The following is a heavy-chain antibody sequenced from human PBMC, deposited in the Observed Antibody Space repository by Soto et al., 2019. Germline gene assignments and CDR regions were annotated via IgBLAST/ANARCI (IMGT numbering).Heavy chain of an antibody. CDR3: ARRYRYFDWYKETWFDP. CDR2: INHSGST. D-gene: IGHD3-9*01. CDR1: GGSFSGYY. V-gene: IGHV4-34*01. J-gene: IGHJ5*02. Sequence: CLTCAVYGGSFSGYYWSWIRQPPGKGLEWIGEINHSGSTNYNPSLKSRVTISVDTSKNQFSLKLSSVTAADTAVYYCARRYRYFDWYKETWFDPWGQGXLVTVSS.